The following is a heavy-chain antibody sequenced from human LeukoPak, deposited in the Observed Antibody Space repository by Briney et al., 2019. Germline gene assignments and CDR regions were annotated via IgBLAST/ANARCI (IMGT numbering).Heavy chain of an antibody. Sequence: GGSLRLSCAASGLTFSTYWMQWVRQAPGRGVVWVSRINSDGSSTSYADSVKGRVTISRDNAKNTLYLQMNSLRAEDTAVYYCAGDGGLERYFDYWGQGTLVTVSS. CDR3: AGDGGLERYFDY. J-gene: IGHJ4*02. V-gene: IGHV3-74*01. CDR1: GLTFSTYW. D-gene: IGHD1-1*01. CDR2: INSDGSST.